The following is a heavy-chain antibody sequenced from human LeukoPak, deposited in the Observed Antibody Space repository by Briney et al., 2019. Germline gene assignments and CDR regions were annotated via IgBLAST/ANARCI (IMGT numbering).Heavy chain of an antibody. CDR1: GFTFSSYG. CDR3: AKSYYDFWSGYYQTFDY. J-gene: IGHJ4*02. CDR2: IRYDGSNK. V-gene: IGHV3-30*02. Sequence: SGGSLRLSCAASGFTFSSYGMHWVRQAPGKGLEWVAFIRYDGSNKYYADSVKGRFTISRYYSKNTLYLQMNSLRAEDTAVYYCAKSYYDFWSGYYQTFDYWGQGTLVTVSS. D-gene: IGHD3-3*01.